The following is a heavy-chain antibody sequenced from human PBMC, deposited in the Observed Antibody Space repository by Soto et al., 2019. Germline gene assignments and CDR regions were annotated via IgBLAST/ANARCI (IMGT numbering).Heavy chain of an antibody. Sequence: QVQLVQSGAEVKKPGASVKVSCKASGYTFTSYGISWVRQAPGQGLEWWGWISAYNGDTDYAHNLQGRVTLTTDTSTTTAYMELRSLRSDDTAVYDCARGASSLPGFYWGQGTLVTVSS. V-gene: IGHV1-18*01. CDR1: GYTFTSYG. J-gene: IGHJ4*02. CDR3: ARGASSLPGFY. CDR2: ISAYNGDT. D-gene: IGHD6-13*01.